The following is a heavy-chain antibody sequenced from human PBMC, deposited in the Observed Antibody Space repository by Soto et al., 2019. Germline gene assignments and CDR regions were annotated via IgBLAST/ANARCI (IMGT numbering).Heavy chain of an antibody. D-gene: IGHD4-17*01. Sequence: QVQLVQSGGGVVQPGRSLRLSCAASGFTFSSYVMHWVRQAPGKGLEWVAVLSYDGRDEYYADSVKGRFTISRDNSKNTLSLQINSRRPEDTALYYCARDPSAVSTTGFDYWGQGALVIVSS. CDR1: GFTFSSYV. CDR2: LSYDGRDE. V-gene: IGHV3-30*04. J-gene: IGHJ4*02. CDR3: ARDPSAVSTTGFDY.